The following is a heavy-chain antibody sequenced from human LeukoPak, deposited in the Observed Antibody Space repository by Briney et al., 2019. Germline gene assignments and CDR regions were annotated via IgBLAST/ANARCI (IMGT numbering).Heavy chain of an antibody. CDR2: ISGSGGST. Sequence: GGSLRLSCAASGFTFSSYAMSWVRQAPGKGLEWVSAISGSGGSTYYADSVKGRFTISRDNSKNTLYLQMNSLRAEDTAVYYCAKEAYCSSTSCYDFGDYWGQGTLVTVSS. CDR3: AKEAYCSSTSCYDFGDY. V-gene: IGHV3-23*01. CDR1: GFTFSSYA. J-gene: IGHJ4*02. D-gene: IGHD2-2*01.